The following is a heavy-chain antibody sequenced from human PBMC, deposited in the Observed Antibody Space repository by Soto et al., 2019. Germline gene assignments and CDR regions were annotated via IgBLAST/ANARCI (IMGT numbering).Heavy chain of an antibody. CDR1: GGSISSGGYY. J-gene: IGHJ3*02. CDR2: IYYSGST. V-gene: IGHV4-31*03. Sequence: SETLSLACTVSGGSISSGGYYWSWIRQHPGKGLEWIGYIYYSGSTYYNPSLKSRVTISVDTSKNQFSLKLSSVTAADTAVYYCARGGVVVVAAIGVHDAFDIWGQGTMVTVSS. D-gene: IGHD2-15*01. CDR3: ARGGVVVVAAIGVHDAFDI.